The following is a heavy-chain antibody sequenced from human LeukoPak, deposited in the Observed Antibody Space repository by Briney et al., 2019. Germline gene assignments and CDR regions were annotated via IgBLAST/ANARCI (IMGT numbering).Heavy chain of an antibody. CDR2: TYYMSRWFN. CDR1: GXSLFTSGVA. D-gene: IGHD1-26*01. Sequence: SQTLSLTCALSGXSLFTSGVAWNSIRQSPSRGLEWLGRTYYMSRWFNEYAVSLKSRITVNADTSKNQFSLQLNSVTPEDTALYYCARGRYSGFDIWGQGTTVTVSS. J-gene: IGHJ3*02. V-gene: IGHV6-1*01. CDR3: ARGRYSGFDI.